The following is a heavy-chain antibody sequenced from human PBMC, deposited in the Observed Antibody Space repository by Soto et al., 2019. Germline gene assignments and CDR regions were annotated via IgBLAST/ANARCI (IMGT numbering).Heavy chain of an antibody. V-gene: IGHV3-23*01. J-gene: IGHJ5*02. D-gene: IGHD2-15*01. CDR1: GFIFKNYA. CDR3: TKDATDTPTRWFDP. CDR2: ISGRGITT. Sequence: GGSLRLSCAASGFIFKNYALYWFRQAPGKGLEYVSGISGRGITTKYADSVKGRFTISRDNSKRTLYLQMHNLRDEDTAVYYCTKDATDTPTRWFDPWGQGTLVTVSS.